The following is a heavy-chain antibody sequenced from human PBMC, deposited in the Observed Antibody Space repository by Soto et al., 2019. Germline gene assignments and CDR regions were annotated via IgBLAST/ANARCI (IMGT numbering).Heavy chain of an antibody. Sequence: QVQLVESGGGEVQPGRSLRLSCAASGFTFSSYGMHWVRQAPGKGLEWVAVIWYDGSNKYYADSVKGRFTISRDNSKNTLYLQMNSLRAEDTAVYYGARSWIPNSGSYNFDNWGQGTLVIVSS. CDR2: IWYDGSNK. CDR3: ARSWIPNSGSYNFDN. CDR1: GFTFSSYG. J-gene: IGHJ4*02. V-gene: IGHV3-33*01. D-gene: IGHD1-26*01.